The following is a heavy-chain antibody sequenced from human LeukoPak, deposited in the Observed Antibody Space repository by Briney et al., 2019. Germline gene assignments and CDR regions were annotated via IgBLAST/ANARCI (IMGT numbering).Heavy chain of an antibody. Sequence: GASVKVSCKASGYTFTGYYMHWVRQAPGQGLEWMGWINPNSGGTSYAQKFRGRVTMTRDTFISTAYMELSGLRSDDTAVFYCARAPIHYYYDSSGVLNMDVWGKGTTVTISS. V-gene: IGHV1-2*02. J-gene: IGHJ6*03. CDR2: INPNSGGT. CDR3: ARAPIHYYYDSSGVLNMDV. D-gene: IGHD3-22*01. CDR1: GYTFTGYY.